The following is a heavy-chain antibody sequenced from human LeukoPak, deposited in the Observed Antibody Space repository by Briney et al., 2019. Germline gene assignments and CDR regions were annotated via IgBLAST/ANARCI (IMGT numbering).Heavy chain of an antibody. V-gene: IGHV1-69*04. CDR2: IIPILGIA. Sequence: EASVKVSCKASGGTFSSYAISWVRQAPGQGLEWMGRIIPILGIANYAQKFQGRVTITADKSTSTAYMELSSLRSEDTAVYYCATSGIAVAGTGYWGQGTLVTVSS. CDR1: GGTFSSYA. J-gene: IGHJ4*02. CDR3: ATSGIAVAGTGY. D-gene: IGHD6-19*01.